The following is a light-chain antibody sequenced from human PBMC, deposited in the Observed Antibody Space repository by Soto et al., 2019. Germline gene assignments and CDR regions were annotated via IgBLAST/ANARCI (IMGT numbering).Light chain of an antibody. CDR2: DVS. CDR1: SSDVGGYNY. Sequence: QSALTQPASVSGSPGQSITISCTGTSSDVGGYNYVSWYQQHPGKAPKLMIYDVSNRPSGVSNRFSGSKSGNTASLTISGLHAEDEADYYCSSYTSSSTACVFGTGTKVTVL. CDR3: SSYTSSSTACV. V-gene: IGLV2-14*01. J-gene: IGLJ1*01.